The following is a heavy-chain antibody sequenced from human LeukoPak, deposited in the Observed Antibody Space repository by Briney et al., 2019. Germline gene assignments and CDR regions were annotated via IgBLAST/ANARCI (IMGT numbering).Heavy chain of an antibody. J-gene: IGHJ1*01. CDR1: GVRFSSYT. CDR2: ISGSGGAT. CDR3: ARGSHCGGDCYSLFES. Sequence: GGSLRLSCAASGVRFSSYTMMWVRQAPGKGLEWVSAISGSGGATNYADSVKGRFTISRDNAKNTLYLQMDSLRVEDTAVYYCARGSHCGGDCYSLFESWGQGTLATVSS. V-gene: IGHV3-23*01. D-gene: IGHD2-21*02.